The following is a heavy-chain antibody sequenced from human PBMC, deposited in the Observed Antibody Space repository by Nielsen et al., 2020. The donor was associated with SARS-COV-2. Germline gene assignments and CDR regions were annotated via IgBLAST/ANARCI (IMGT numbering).Heavy chain of an antibody. V-gene: IGHV3-7*03. CDR1: GFTFSSYG. CDR2: IKHDGSEK. D-gene: IGHD4-11*01. J-gene: IGHJ4*02. CDR3: AGDDYNLKFI. Sequence: GGSLRLSCVGSGFTFSSYGMTWFRQAPGKGLEWVANIKHDGSEKYYVDSVKGRFTISRDNAKNSMSLQMNSLTAEDTAVYFCAGDDYNLKFIWGQGTLVTVSS.